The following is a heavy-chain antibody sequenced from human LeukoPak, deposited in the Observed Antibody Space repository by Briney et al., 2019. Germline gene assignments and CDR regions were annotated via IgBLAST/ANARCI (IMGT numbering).Heavy chain of an antibody. V-gene: IGHV3-66*01. D-gene: IGHD3-22*01. CDR3: ARGMPRYYDSSGYPDY. CDR2: IYSGGST. J-gene: IGHJ4*02. Sequence: GGSLRLSCAASGFTFSNAWMSWVRQAPGKGLEWVSVIYSGGSTYCADSVKGRFTISRDNSKNTLYLQMNSLRAEDTAVYYCARGMPRYYDSSGYPDYWGQGTLVTVSS. CDR1: GFTFSNAW.